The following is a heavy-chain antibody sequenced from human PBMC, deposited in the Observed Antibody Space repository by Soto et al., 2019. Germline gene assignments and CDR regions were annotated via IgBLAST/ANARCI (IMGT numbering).Heavy chain of an antibody. CDR3: AREHYYDSSGYYTYFDY. Sequence: GGSLRLSCAASGFTVSSNYMSWVRQAPGKGLEWVSVIYSGGSTYYADSVKGRFTISRDNSKNMLYLKMNSLRAEDTAVYYCAREHYYDSSGYYTYFDYWGQGTLVTVSS. V-gene: IGHV3-53*01. CDR2: IYSGGST. J-gene: IGHJ4*02. CDR1: GFTVSSNY. D-gene: IGHD3-22*01.